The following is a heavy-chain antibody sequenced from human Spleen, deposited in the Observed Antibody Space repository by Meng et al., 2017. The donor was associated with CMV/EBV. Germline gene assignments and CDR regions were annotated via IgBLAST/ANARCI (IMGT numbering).Heavy chain of an antibody. Sequence: GESLKISCAASGFTFSDYYMSWIRQAPGKGLEWVSYISSSGSTIYYADSVKGRFTISRDNAKNSLYLQMISLRAEDTALYYCAREREDAFDIWGQGTMVTVSS. V-gene: IGHV3-11*04. J-gene: IGHJ3*02. CDR1: GFTFSDYY. CDR3: AREREDAFDI. CDR2: ISSSGSTI.